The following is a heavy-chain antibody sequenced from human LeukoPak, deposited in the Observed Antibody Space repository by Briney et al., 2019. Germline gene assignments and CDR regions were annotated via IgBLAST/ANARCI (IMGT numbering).Heavy chain of an antibody. CDR3: ARHSPAIPGWFDP. D-gene: IGHD2-2*01. CDR1: GXSISSSSYY. J-gene: IGHJ5*02. V-gene: IGHV4-39*01. Sequence: KPSETLSLTCTVSGXSISSSSYYWGWIRQPPGKGLEWIGSIYYSGSTCYNPSLKSRVTISVDTSKNQFSLKLSSVTAADTAVYYCARHSPAIPGWFDPWGQGTLVTVSS. CDR2: IYYSGST.